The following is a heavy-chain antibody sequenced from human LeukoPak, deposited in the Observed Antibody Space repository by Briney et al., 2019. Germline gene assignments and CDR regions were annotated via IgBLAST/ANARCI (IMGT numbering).Heavy chain of an antibody. J-gene: IGHJ4*02. CDR1: GFTFSSYW. Sequence: GGSLRLSCAASGFTFSSYWMHWVRQAPGKGLVWVSRINSDGSLTRYADSVKGRFTISRDNAKNTLYLQMNSLRAEDTAVYYCAGGHDILNYWGQGTLVTVSS. CDR3: AGGHDILNY. CDR2: INSDGSLT. D-gene: IGHD3-9*01. V-gene: IGHV3-74*01.